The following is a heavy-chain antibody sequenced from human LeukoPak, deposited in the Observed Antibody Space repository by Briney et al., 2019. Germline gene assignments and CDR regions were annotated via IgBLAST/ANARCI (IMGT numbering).Heavy chain of an antibody. CDR1: GFTFSSYA. CDR2: ISYDGSNK. J-gene: IGHJ4*02. CDR3: ARAHYDSSGYYRTYYFDY. D-gene: IGHD3-22*01. V-gene: IGHV3-30-3*01. Sequence: GRSPRLSCAASGFTFSSYAMHWVRQAPGKGLEWVAVISYDGSNKYYADSVKGRFTISRDNSKNTLYLQMNSLRAEDTAVYYCARAHYDSSGYYRTYYFDYWGQGTLVTVSS.